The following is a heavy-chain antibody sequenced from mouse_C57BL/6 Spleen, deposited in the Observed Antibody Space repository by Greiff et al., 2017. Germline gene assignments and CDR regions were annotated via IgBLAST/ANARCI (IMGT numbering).Heavy chain of an antibody. D-gene: IGHD1-1*01. CDR2: INSDGGST. CDR1: EYEFPSHD. V-gene: IGHV5-2*01. Sequence: EVKLMESGGGLVQPGESLKLSCESNEYEFPSHDMSWVRKTPEKRLELVAAINSDGGSTYYPDTMERRFIISRDNTKKTLYLQMSSLRSEDTALYYCARHGGGYYGSYWYFDVWGTGTTVTVSS. CDR3: ARHGGGYYGSYWYFDV. J-gene: IGHJ1*03.